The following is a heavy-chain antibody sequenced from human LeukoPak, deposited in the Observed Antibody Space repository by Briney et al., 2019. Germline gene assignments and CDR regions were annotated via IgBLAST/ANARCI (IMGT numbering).Heavy chain of an antibody. J-gene: IGHJ4*02. D-gene: IGHD3-22*01. V-gene: IGHV4-4*07. CDR2: IYTSGST. Sequence: SETLSLTCTVSGDSISSYYWSWIRQPAGKGLEWIGRIYTSGSTNYNPSLKSRVTISVDTSKNQSSLKLSSVTAADTAAYYCARERYYDSSGYWDWGQGTLVTVSS. CDR3: ARERYYDSSGYWD. CDR1: GDSISSYY.